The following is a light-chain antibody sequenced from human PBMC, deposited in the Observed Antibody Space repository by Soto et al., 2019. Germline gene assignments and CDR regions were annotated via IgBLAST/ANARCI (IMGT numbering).Light chain of an antibody. J-gene: IGKJ4*01. V-gene: IGKV3-11*01. CDR3: QHRGNWPLT. Sequence: ETEMTQSPSTLSVSPGERATLSCRASQSVSSYLAWYQQKPGQAPRLLIYDASNRATGIPARFSGSGSGTDFTLTISSLEPEDFAVYYCQHRGNWPLTFGGGTKVDI. CDR2: DAS. CDR1: QSVSSY.